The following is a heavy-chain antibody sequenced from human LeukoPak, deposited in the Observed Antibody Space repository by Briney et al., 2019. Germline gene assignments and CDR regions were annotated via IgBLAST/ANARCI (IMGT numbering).Heavy chain of an antibody. D-gene: IGHD6-19*01. V-gene: IGHV5-51*01. CDR3: ARPSSGWSMYYFDY. CDR2: IYPGDSDT. CDR1: GYSFTNYW. Sequence: GESLKISCKGSGYSFTNYWIGWVRQMPGKGLEWMGIIYPGDSDTRYSPCFQGQVTISADKSISTAYLQWSSLKASDTAMYYCARPSSGWSMYYFDYWGQGTLVAVSS. J-gene: IGHJ4*02.